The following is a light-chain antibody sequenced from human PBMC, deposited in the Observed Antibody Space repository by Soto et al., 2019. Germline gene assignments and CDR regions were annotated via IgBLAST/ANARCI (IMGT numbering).Light chain of an antibody. CDR3: SSYTTIKTVV. CDR1: KSDIGVYDF. Sequence: QSALTQPPSASGSPGQSVTISCTGTKSDIGVYDFVSWYQYHPGKAPRLIIYEVVQRPSGVPDRFSGFKSANTAYLTISGVQPEDEADYHCSSYTTIKTVVFGGGTKLTVL. J-gene: IGLJ2*01. CDR2: EVV. V-gene: IGLV2-8*01.